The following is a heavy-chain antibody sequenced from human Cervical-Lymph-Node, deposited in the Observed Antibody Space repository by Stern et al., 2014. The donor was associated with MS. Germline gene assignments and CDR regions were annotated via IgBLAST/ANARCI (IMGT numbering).Heavy chain of an antibody. CDR3: ATEAVAGTFDY. D-gene: IGHD6-19*01. Sequence: QVQLQESGPGLVKPSQTLSLTCTVSGGSISSGSYYWSWIRQPAGKGLEWIGRIYTSGSTNYNPSLKSRVTISVDTSKNQFPLKRSWVPAADTAVYYCATEAVAGTFDYWGQGTLVTVSS. CDR1: GGSISSGSYY. J-gene: IGHJ4*02. V-gene: IGHV4-61*02. CDR2: IYTSGST.